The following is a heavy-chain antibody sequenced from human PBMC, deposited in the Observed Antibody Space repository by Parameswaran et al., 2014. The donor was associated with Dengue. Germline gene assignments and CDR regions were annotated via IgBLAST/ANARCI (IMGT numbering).Heavy chain of an antibody. CDR1: GGSFSGYY. CDR3: ARAGNTVVRGVTSFDP. CDR2: INHSGST. Sequence: AGGSLRLSCAVYGGSFSGYYWSWIRQPPGKGLEWIGEINHSGSTNYNPSLKSRVTISVDTSKNQFSLKLSSVTAADTAVYYCARAGNTVVRGVTSFDPWGQGTLVTVSS. V-gene: IGHV4-34*01. D-gene: IGHD3-10*01. J-gene: IGHJ5*02.